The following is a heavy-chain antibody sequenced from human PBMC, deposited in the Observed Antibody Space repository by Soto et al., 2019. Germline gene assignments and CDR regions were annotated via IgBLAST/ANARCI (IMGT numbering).Heavy chain of an antibody. J-gene: IGHJ3*02. V-gene: IGHV3-23*01. CDR2: ITSGGST. CDR1: GLPFSNYD. Sequence: GGSLRLSCAASGLPFSNYDMSWVRQAPGKGLEWVSTITSGGSTYYTDSVQGRLTLSRDSSKNTLYLQMNSPRAEDTAVYYCAKGGFNAFDIWGQGTLVTVSS. CDR3: AKGGFNAFDI.